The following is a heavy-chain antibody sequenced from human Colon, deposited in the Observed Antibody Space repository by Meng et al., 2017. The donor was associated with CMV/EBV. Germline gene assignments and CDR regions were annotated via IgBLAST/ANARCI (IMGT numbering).Heavy chain of an antibody. D-gene: IGHD3-16*01. Sequence: ASVKVSCKASGYTFNKHGIHWVRQAPGQGLEWMGWINLWNGNIESAQKFQGRITLTTDASTSTVYMELRSLTSDDTAVYYCAKDLFSPGGNSCFDHWGQGTLVTVSS. J-gene: IGHJ4*02. CDR2: INLWNGNI. CDR3: AKDLFSPGGNSCFDH. V-gene: IGHV1-18*01. CDR1: GYTFNKHG.